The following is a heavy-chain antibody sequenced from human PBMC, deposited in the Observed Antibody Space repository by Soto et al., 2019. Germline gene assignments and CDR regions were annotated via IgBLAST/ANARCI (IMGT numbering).Heavy chain of an antibody. CDR3: ARDGDILAGYHYWYFDL. CDR1: GYTFTSYG. J-gene: IGHJ2*01. D-gene: IGHD3-9*01. CDR2: ISAYNGNT. Sequence: QVQLVQSGAEVKKPGASVKVPCKASGYTFTSYGISWVRQAPGQGLEWMGWISAYNGNTNYAQKLQGRVTMTTDTSTSTAYMELRSRSSDDTAVYYCARDGDILAGYHYWYFDLWGRGTLVTVSS. V-gene: IGHV1-18*01.